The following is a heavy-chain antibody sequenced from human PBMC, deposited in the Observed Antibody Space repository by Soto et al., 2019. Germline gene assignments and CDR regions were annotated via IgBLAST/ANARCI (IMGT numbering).Heavy chain of an antibody. V-gene: IGHV4-34*01. CDR2: INHSGST. Sequence: PSETLSLTCAVYGGSLSDYYWTWIRQPPGKGLEWIGEINHSGSTNYTPSLESRVTISIDTSKNRFSLKLSSVTAADTAVYYCARGSHGLHSYDSSGFYHYVDYWGQGALVTVSS. CDR3: ARGSHGLHSYDSSGFYHYVDY. D-gene: IGHD3-22*01. J-gene: IGHJ4*02. CDR1: GGSLSDYY.